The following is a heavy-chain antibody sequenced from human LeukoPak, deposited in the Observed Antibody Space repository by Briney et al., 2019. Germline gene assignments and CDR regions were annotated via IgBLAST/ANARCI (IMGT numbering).Heavy chain of an antibody. CDR3: TRGRNSAFDY. V-gene: IGHV6-1*01. J-gene: IGHJ4*02. CDR1: GDSVSSNGVA. D-gene: IGHD1-14*01. Sequence: SQTLSLTCVISGDSVSSNGVAWNWVRQSPSRGLEWLGRTYYGSKWSNDYALSVKSRITINPDTSKNQFSLQLNSVTPEDTAVYYCTRGRNSAFDYWGQGTLVAVSS. CDR2: TYYGSKWSN.